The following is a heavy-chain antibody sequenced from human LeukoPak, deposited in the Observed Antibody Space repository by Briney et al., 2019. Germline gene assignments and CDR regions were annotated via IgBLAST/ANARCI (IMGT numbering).Heavy chain of an antibody. V-gene: IGHV4-34*01. CDR3: ARVSGQWLVRTYYYFDY. J-gene: IGHJ4*02. CDR2: INHSGST. CDR1: GFTFSNAW. D-gene: IGHD6-19*01. Sequence: GSLRLSCAASGFTFSNAWMSWVRQAPGKGLEWIGEINHSGSTNYNPSLKSRVTISVDTSKNQFSLKLSSVTAADTAVYYCARVSGQWLVRTYYYFDYWGQGTLVTVSS.